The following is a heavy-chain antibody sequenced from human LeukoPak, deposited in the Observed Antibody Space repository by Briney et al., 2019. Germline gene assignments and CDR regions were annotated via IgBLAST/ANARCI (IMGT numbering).Heavy chain of an antibody. J-gene: IGHJ4*02. CDR1: GDSMSSSSYY. CDR2: IYSGGST. D-gene: IGHD6-19*01. Sequence: PSETLSLTCSVSGDSMSSSSYYWVWIRQSPGKGLEWVSIIYSGGSTYYADSVKGRFTISRDNSKNTLYLQMNSLGAEDTAVYYCASGSGWPYYFDYWGQGTLVTVSS. V-gene: IGHV3-66*01. CDR3: ASGSGWPYYFDY.